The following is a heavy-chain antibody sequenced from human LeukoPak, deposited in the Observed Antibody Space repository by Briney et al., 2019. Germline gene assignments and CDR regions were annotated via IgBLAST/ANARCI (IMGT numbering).Heavy chain of an antibody. J-gene: IGHJ4*02. D-gene: IGHD3-22*01. Sequence: PGGSLRLSCAASGFTFSGYWMSWVRQTPGKGLEWVANIKQDGSEKYHVDSVKGRFTISRDNSKNTLYLQMNSLRAEDTAVYYCAKAGIVVAITYGFDYWGQGTLVTVSS. CDR1: GFTFSGYW. CDR2: IKQDGSEK. CDR3: AKAGIVVAITYGFDY. V-gene: IGHV3-7*03.